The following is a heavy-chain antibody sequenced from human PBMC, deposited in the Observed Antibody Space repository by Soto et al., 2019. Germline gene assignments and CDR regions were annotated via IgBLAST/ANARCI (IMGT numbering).Heavy chain of an antibody. CDR3: ARSPPIDILTGYYNDTTLYYYYGMDV. Sequence: SETLSLTCTVSGGSISSYYWSWIRQPPGKGLEWIGYIYYSGSTNYNPSLKSRVTISVDTSKNQFSLKLSSVTAADTAVYYCARSPPIDILTGYYNDTTLYYYYGMDVWGQGTTVTVSS. V-gene: IGHV4-59*01. J-gene: IGHJ6*02. D-gene: IGHD3-9*01. CDR1: GGSISSYY. CDR2: IYYSGST.